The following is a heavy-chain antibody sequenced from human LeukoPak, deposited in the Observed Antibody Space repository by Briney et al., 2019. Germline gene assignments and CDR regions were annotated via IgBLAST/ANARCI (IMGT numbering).Heavy chain of an antibody. CDR1: GGSISSYY. Sequence: SETLSLTCTVSGGSISSYYWSWIRQPPGKGLEWIGYIYYSGSTYYSPSLKSRVTISVDTSKNQFSLKLSSVTAADTAVYYCARTPGSFDYWGQGTLVTVSS. CDR3: ARTPGSFDY. D-gene: IGHD1-26*01. CDR2: IYYSGST. J-gene: IGHJ4*02. V-gene: IGHV4-59*08.